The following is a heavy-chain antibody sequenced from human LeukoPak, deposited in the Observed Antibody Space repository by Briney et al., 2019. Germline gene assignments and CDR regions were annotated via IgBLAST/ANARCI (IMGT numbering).Heavy chain of an antibody. V-gene: IGHV3-21*01. CDR3: ARDPEVPDYYSYMDV. CDR2: ISSGGAYT. Sequence: PGGSLRLTCTGSGFIFSSYGLFWVRQAPGKGLEWVSAISSGGAYTYYADSVKGRFTISRDNALNPVSLQMNGLRAEDTAIYYCARDPEVPDYYSYMDVWGKGTTVTVSS. CDR1: GFIFSSYG. J-gene: IGHJ6*03.